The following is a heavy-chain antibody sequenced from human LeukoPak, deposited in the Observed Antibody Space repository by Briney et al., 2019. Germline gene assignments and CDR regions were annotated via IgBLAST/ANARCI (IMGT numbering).Heavy chain of an antibody. CDR2: IYSGGTT. D-gene: IGHD3-22*01. CDR1: GFAVSLTY. CDR3: ARLGGGGYDPFDY. V-gene: IGHV3-53*01. Sequence: PGGSLRLSCAASGFAVSLTYMNWVRQAPGKGLEWVSVIYSGGTTYYADSVKGRFTISRDNSKNTLFLQMNILRAEDTAMYYCARLGGGGYDPFDYWGQGTRVTVSS. J-gene: IGHJ4*02.